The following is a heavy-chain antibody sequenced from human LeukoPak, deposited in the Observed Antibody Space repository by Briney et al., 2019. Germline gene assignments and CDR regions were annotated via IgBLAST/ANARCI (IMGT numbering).Heavy chain of an antibody. CDR1: GFTFSSYA. D-gene: IGHD4-17*01. J-gene: IGHJ4*02. V-gene: IGHV3-64*01. Sequence: GGSLRLSCAASGFTFSSYAMHWVRQAPGKGLEYVSAISSNGGSTYYANSVKGRFTISRDNSKNTLYLQMGSLRAEDMAVHYCARDGDYGDYGDYWGQGTLVTVSS. CDR3: ARDGDYGDYGDY. CDR2: ISSNGGST.